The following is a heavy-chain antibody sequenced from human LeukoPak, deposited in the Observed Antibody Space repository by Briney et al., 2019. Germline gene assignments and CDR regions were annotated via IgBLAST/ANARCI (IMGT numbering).Heavy chain of an antibody. CDR2: ISSSGTYI. V-gene: IGHV3-21*01. J-gene: IGHJ4*02. CDR1: GFTFDDYS. CDR3: ARNGGNSDFDY. D-gene: IGHD4-23*01. Sequence: GGSLRLSCAASGFTFDDYSMNWVRQAPGKGLEWVSFISSSGTYIYYADSMKGRFTISRDNAKNSLYLQMNSLRAEDTAVYYCARNGGNSDFDYWGQGTLVTVSS.